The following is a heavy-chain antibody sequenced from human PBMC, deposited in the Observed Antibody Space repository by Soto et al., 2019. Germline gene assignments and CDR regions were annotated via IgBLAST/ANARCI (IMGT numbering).Heavy chain of an antibody. CDR1: GYAISEVS. D-gene: IGHD2-2*02. V-gene: IGHV1-24*01. CDR2: FDPEDGET. J-gene: IGHJ6*02. Sequence: SLNVYRKISGYAISEVSRDCGIKAHGKGLEWMGGFDPEDGETIYAQKFRGRVTMTEDTSTDTAYMELSSLRSEDTAVYYCATGYCSSTSCYRDGMDVWGQGTTVTVSS. CDR3: ATGYCSSTSCYRDGMDV.